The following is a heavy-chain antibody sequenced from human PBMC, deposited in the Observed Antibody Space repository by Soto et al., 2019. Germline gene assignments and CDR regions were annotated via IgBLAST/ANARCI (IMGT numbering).Heavy chain of an antibody. CDR3: ARLGGSYAVPHFDY. Sequence: SETLSLTCAVSGVSISIPNYWTWIRQPPGKGLEWMGYIYYSGTTTNYNPSLKSRVTLSVDTSKNQFSLKLSSVTAADTAVYYCARLGGSYAVPHFDYWGQGTLVTVSS. V-gene: IGHV4-59*08. J-gene: IGHJ4*02. D-gene: IGHD1-26*01. CDR1: GVSISIPNY. CDR2: IYYSGTT.